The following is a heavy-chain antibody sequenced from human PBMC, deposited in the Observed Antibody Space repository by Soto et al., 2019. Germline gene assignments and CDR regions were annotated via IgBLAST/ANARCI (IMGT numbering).Heavy chain of an antibody. J-gene: IGHJ4*02. Sequence: PSETLSLTCVVSGGAISSGGYSWTWIRQPPGRGLEWIGYISQSGSADYNPSLKSRVTISVDTSKNQFSLRLSSVTAADTAVYYCARDRNGLGGIDFWGQGILVTVSS. CDR3: ARDRNGLGGIDF. V-gene: IGHV4-30-2*01. D-gene: IGHD1-1*01. CDR1: GGAISSGGYS. CDR2: ISQSGSA.